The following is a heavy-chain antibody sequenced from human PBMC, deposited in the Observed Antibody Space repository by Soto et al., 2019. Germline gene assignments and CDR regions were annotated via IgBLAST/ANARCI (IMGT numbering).Heavy chain of an antibody. CDR1: GFTFSSYG. V-gene: IGHV3-33*01. J-gene: IGHJ3*02. D-gene: IGHD6-6*01. CDR3: ASTRPYSSSRRKRTNDAFDI. CDR2: IWYDGSNK. Sequence: GGSLRLSCAASGFTFSSYGMHWVRQAPGKGLEWVAVIWYDGSNKYYADSVKGRFTISRDNSKNTLYLQMNSLRAEDTAVYYCASTRPYSSSRRKRTNDAFDIWGQGTMVTVSS.